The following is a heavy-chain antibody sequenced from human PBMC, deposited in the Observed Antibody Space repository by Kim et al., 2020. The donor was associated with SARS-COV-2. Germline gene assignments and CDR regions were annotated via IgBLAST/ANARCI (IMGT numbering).Heavy chain of an antibody. D-gene: IGHD3-10*01. CDR2: IYHSRST. J-gene: IGHJ5*02. CDR3: ASATHYGSGSRFDP. Sequence: SETLSLTCAVSGCSISSGGYSWSWIRQPPGKGLEWIGYIYHSRSTYYNPSLKSRVTISVDRSKNQFSLKLSSVTAADTAVYYCASATHYGSGSRFDPWGQGTLVTVSS. V-gene: IGHV4-30-2*01. CDR1: GCSISSGGYS.